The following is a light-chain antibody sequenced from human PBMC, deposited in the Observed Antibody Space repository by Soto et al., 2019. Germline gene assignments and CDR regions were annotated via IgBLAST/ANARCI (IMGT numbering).Light chain of an antibody. J-gene: IGKJ5*01. CDR3: QQLNSYLIT. Sequence: DIQLTQSPSFLSASVGDRVTITCRASRGISSYLAWYQQKPGKAPKLLIYAASTLQTGFPSRFSGSGSGTEFTLTISSLQPEDFATYYCQQLNSYLITFGQGTRLEIK. V-gene: IGKV1-9*01. CDR1: RGISSY. CDR2: AAS.